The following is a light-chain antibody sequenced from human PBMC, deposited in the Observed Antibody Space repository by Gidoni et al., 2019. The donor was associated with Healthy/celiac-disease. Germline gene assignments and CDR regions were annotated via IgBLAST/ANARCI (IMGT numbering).Light chain of an antibody. J-gene: IGKJ2*01. CDR2: AAS. Sequence: IQSTQSPSSLSASVGDRVTITCRASQGISSYLAWYQQQPGKAPKLLIYAASTLQSGVPSRFSGSGSGTDFTLTISSLQPEDFATYYCQQLNSYPRTFGQGTKLEIK. CDR1: QGISSY. V-gene: IGKV1-9*01. CDR3: QQLNSYPRT.